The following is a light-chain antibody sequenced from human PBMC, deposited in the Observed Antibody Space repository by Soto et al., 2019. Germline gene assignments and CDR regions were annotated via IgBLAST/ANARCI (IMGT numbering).Light chain of an antibody. CDR3: QQYGDWPLT. CDR2: ATS. J-gene: IGKJ4*01. V-gene: IGKV3-15*01. Sequence: EIVVTQSPATLSVSPGERATLSCRASQSVGNNFAWYQQKPGQAPRLLIFATSTRATGVPARFSGSGSGTEFALTIRRLKSEDVAVYYCQQYGDWPLTFGGGAKVEIE. CDR1: QSVGNN.